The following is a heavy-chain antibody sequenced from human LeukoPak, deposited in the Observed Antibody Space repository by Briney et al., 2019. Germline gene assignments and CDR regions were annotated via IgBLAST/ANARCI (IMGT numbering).Heavy chain of an antibody. CDR3: ARGRVTMVRGVIKKGVNWFDP. Sequence: ASVKVSCKASGYTFTSYGINWVRQATGQGLEWMGWMNPNSGNTGYAQKFQGRVTMTRNTSISTAYMELSSLRSEDTAVYYCARGRVTMVRGVIKKGVNWFDPWGQGTLVTVSS. V-gene: IGHV1-8*02. D-gene: IGHD3-10*01. J-gene: IGHJ5*02. CDR2: MNPNSGNT. CDR1: GYTFTSYG.